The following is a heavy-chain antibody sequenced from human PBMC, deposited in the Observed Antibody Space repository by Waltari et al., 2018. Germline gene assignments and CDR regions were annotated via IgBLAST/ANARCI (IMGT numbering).Heavy chain of an antibody. D-gene: IGHD4-17*01. V-gene: IGHV4-31*03. CDR1: GGSFRRCGYS. CDR2: IYYSGST. CDR3: ARDQGLAGTTHYYYGMDV. J-gene: IGHJ6*02. Sequence: QVQLQESGPGLVKPSQPLSPTCTVSGGSFRRCGYSLCWIRQHHGKGLEWIGYIYYSGSTYYNPSLKSRVTISVDTSKNQFSLKLSSVTAADTAVYYCARDQGLAGTTHYYYGMDVWGQGTTVTVSS.